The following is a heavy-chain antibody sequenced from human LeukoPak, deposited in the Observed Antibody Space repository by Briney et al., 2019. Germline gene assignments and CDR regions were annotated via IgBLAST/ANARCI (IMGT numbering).Heavy chain of an antibody. CDR3: ARAERKVTIFGVVIFWFDP. V-gene: IGHV3-7*01. Sequence: PGGSLRLSCAASGFTLRSYWMSWVRQAPGKGLEWVANINQDGSERYYVDSVKGRFTISRDNAKNTLYLQMNSLRAEDTAVYYCARAERKVTIFGVVIFWFDPWGQGTLVTVSS. J-gene: IGHJ5*02. CDR2: INQDGSER. CDR1: GFTLRSYW. D-gene: IGHD3-3*01.